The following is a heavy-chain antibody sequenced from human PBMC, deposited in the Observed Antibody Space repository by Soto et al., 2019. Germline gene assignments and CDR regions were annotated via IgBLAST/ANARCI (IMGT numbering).Heavy chain of an antibody. CDR2: IYYSGST. D-gene: IGHD3-10*01. CDR1: GGSSISGDYY. Sequence: ASETLSLTCTVSGGSSISGDYYWSWIRQPPGKGLEWIGYIYYSGSTYYNPSLKSRVTISVDTSKNQFSLKLSSVTAADTAVYYCATSNRRWFGFDYWGQGTLVTVSS. CDR3: ATSNRRWFGFDY. J-gene: IGHJ4*02. V-gene: IGHV4-30-4*08.